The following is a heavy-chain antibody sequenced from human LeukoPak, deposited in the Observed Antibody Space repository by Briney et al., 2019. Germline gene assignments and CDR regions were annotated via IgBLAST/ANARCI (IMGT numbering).Heavy chain of an antibody. V-gene: IGHV1-18*04. CDR3: ARGEIDYDILTGLDY. D-gene: IGHD3-9*01. Sequence: GASVKVSCKASGDTFTSYNIHWVRQAPGQGLEWMGWISAYNGNTNYAQKLQGRVTMTTDTSTSTAYMELRSLRSDDTAVYYCARGEIDYDILTGLDYWGQGTLVTVSS. J-gene: IGHJ4*02. CDR1: GDTFTSYN. CDR2: ISAYNGNT.